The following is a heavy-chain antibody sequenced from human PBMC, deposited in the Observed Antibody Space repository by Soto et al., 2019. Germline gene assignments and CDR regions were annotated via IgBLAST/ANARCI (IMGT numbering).Heavy chain of an antibody. Sequence: QVQLVQSGAEVKKPGASVKVSCKASGYTLTIYGITWVRQAPGQGLEWVGWISAYNRHTDYAQKFQGRVTMTTDTSTSTAYMELRSLRSDDTAVYYCARRGSSYVDDAFDIWGQGTKVTVSS. J-gene: IGHJ3*02. CDR2: ISAYNRHT. CDR1: GYTLTIYG. V-gene: IGHV1-18*04. D-gene: IGHD3-16*01. CDR3: ARRGSSYVDDAFDI.